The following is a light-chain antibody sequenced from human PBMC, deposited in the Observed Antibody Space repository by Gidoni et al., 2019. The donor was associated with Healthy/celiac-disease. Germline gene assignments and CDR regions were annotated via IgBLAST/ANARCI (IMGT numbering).Light chain of an antibody. CDR2: DAS. J-gene: IGKJ5*01. Sequence: EIVLTQSPATLSLSPGERATLSCRASQSVSSYLAWYQQKPGQAPRLLIYDASNRATGSPARFSGSGSGTDFTLTISSLEPEDVAVYYCQQRSNWPPITFXQXTRLEIK. V-gene: IGKV3-11*01. CDR3: QQRSNWPPIT. CDR1: QSVSSY.